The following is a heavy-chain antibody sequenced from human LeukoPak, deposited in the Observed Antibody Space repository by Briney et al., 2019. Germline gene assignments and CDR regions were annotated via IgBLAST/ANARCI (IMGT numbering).Heavy chain of an antibody. D-gene: IGHD5-18*01. Sequence: ASVKVSCKACGYTFTSYGIRWVRQAPGQGLEWMGWISAYNGNTNYAQKLQGRVTMTTDTSTSTAYMELRSLRSDDTAVYYCARTSWIQLWLPKDTPPDYWGQGTLVTVSS. CDR3: ARTSWIQLWLPKDTPPDY. CDR1: GYTFTSYG. V-gene: IGHV1-18*01. J-gene: IGHJ4*02. CDR2: ISAYNGNT.